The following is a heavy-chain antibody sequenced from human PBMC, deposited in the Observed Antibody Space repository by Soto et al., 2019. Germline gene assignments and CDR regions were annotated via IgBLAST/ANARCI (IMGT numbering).Heavy chain of an antibody. V-gene: IGHV3-21*01. J-gene: IGHJ4*02. CDR3: ARESEDLTSNFDY. CDR1: GFTFSRYS. CDR2: ISSTTNYI. Sequence: GGSLRLPCAASGFTFSRYSMNWVRQAPGKGLEWVSSISSTTNYIYYADSMKGRFTVSRDNAKNSVYLDMNSLSAEDTAVYYCARESEDLTSNFDYWGQGTLVTAPQ.